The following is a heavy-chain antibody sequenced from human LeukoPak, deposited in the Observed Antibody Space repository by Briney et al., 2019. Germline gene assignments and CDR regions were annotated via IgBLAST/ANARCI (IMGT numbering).Heavy chain of an antibody. V-gene: IGHV3-30-3*01. Sequence: GGSLRLSCAASGFTFSRNAMHWVRQAPGKGLEWVAVISNDGSNKYYTDSVKGRFTTSRDNSKNTLYLQMNSLRAEDTAVYYCARDPAAVSNWGQGTLVTVSS. D-gene: IGHD2-2*01. J-gene: IGHJ4*02. CDR1: GFTFSRNA. CDR3: ARDPAAVSN. CDR2: ISNDGSNK.